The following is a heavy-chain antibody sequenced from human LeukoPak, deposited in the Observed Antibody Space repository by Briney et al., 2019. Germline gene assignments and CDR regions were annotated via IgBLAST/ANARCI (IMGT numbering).Heavy chain of an antibody. D-gene: IGHD1-1*01. V-gene: IGHV3-48*03. CDR3: AREANWIDYYYYTDV. CDR1: EFSVRNYE. CDR2: SGSSGKTI. Sequence: GGSLRLSCAASEFSVRNYEMNWVRQAPGKGLEWVSFSGSSGKTIYYADSVKGRFTISRDNAKNSLYLQMNSLRAEDTAVYYCAREANWIDYYYYTDVSGKGTTVIVSS. J-gene: IGHJ6*03.